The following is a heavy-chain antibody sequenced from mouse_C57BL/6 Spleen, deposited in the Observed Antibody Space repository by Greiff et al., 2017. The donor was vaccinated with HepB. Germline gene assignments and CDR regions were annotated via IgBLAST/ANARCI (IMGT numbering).Heavy chain of an antibody. CDR2: IWGDGST. J-gene: IGHJ1*03. D-gene: IGHD1-1*01. CDR1: GFSLTSYG. CDR3: AKNEVYYYGTWYFDV. V-gene: IGHV2-3*01. Sequence: VQRVESGPGLVAPSQSLSITCTVSGFSLTSYGVSWVRQPPGKGLEWLGVIWGDGSTNYHSALISRLSISKDNSKSQVFLKLNSRQTDDTATYYCAKNEVYYYGTWYFDVWGTGTTVTVSS.